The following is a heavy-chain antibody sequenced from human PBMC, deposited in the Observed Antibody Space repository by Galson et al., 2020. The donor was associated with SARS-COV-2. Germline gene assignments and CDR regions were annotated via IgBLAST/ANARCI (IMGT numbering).Heavy chain of an antibody. J-gene: IGHJ6*02. CDR1: GFTFSNYG. Sequence: GGSLRLSCAASGFTFSNYGMHWVRQAPDKGLEWVAVISYEGSKKYYEDSLKGRFTISRDSSKNTVYLQMSSLSAADAAVYFCVKAADFFWFGEARSMGVWCQGTKVTVAS. D-gene: IGHD3-10*01. CDR2: ISYEGSKK. CDR3: VKAADFFWFGEARSMGV. V-gene: IGHV3-30*18.